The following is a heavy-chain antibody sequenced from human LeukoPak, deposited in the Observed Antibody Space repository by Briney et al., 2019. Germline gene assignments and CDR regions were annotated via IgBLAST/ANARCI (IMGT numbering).Heavy chain of an antibody. CDR3: AKDRVVVVPAALGNDAFDI. V-gene: IGHV3-23*01. CDR2: ISGSGGST. CDR1: GFTVSSNY. D-gene: IGHD2-2*01. J-gene: IGHJ3*02. Sequence: PGGSLRLSCAASGFTVSSNYMSWVRQAPGKGLEWVSAISGSGGSTYYADSVKGRFTISRDNSKNTLYLQMNSLRAEDTVVYYCAKDRVVVVPAALGNDAFDIWGQGTMVTVSS.